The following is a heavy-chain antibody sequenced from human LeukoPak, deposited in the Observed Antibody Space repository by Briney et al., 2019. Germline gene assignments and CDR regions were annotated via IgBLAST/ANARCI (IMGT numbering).Heavy chain of an antibody. Sequence: SPPTLVKPTHTLTLTPTFSGISLSTSRVSVGWIRQPPGKALEWLALINWDDDKPYSPSLQSRLPITNSASKNQRVLTLINMDPVDTAGYYCARRAAGGPFDYWGQGTPVTVSS. D-gene: IGHD6-13*01. CDR3: ARRAAGGPFDY. V-gene: IGHV2-5*02. CDR1: GISLSTSRVS. J-gene: IGHJ4*02. CDR2: INWDDDK.